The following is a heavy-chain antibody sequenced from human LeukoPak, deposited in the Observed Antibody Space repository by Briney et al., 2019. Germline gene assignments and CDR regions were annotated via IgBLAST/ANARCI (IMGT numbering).Heavy chain of an antibody. CDR3: ARAPSFGITGS. CDR2: ISSSSSYI. V-gene: IGHV3-21*01. Sequence: GGSLRLSCAASGFTFSSYNMNWVRQAPGRGLEWVSSISSSSSYIYYADSVKGRFTISRDNAKNSLYLQMNSLGAEDTAVYYCARAPSFGITGSWGQGTLVTVSS. J-gene: IGHJ5*02. D-gene: IGHD1-20*01. CDR1: GFTFSSYN.